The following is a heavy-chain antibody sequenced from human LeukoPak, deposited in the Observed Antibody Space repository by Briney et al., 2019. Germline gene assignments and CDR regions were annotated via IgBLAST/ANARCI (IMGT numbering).Heavy chain of an antibody. Sequence: ASVKVSCKASGYTFTGYYMHWVRQATGQGLEWMGWMNPNSGNTGYAQKFQGRVTMTRNTSISTAYMELSSLRSEDTAVYYCALRYCSGGSCYSYDYWGQGTLVTVSS. CDR1: GYTFTGYY. CDR2: MNPNSGNT. D-gene: IGHD2-15*01. V-gene: IGHV1-8*02. J-gene: IGHJ4*02. CDR3: ALRYCSGGSCYSYDY.